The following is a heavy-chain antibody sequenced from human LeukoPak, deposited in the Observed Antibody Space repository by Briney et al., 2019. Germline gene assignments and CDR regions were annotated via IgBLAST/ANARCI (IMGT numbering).Heavy chain of an antibody. J-gene: IGHJ4*02. CDR2: IYTSGST. V-gene: IGHV4-61*02. CDR3: ARRGTTVSSSDY. CDR1: GGSISSGSYY. D-gene: IGHD4-17*01. Sequence: SESLSLTCTVSGGSISSGSYYWSWIRQPAGKGLEWIGRIYTSGSTNYNPSLKSRVTISVDTSKNQFSLKLSSVTAADTAVYYCARRGTTVSSSDYWGQGTLVIVSS.